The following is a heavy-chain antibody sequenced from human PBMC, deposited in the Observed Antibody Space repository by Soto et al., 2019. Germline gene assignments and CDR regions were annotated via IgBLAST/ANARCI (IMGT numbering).Heavy chain of an antibody. CDR3: PRGKGNTGLNCLDP. CDR1: GYSISSGYY. V-gene: IGHV4-38-2*01. Sequence: SETLSLTCAVSGYSISSGYYWGWIRQPPGKGLEWIGSIYHIGSIYYNPSLKSRVSISVDTSKNHFSLKLSSVTAADTAVYYCPRGKGNTGLNCLDPWGQGTLVTVSS. D-gene: IGHD1-1*01. CDR2: IYHIGSI. J-gene: IGHJ5*02.